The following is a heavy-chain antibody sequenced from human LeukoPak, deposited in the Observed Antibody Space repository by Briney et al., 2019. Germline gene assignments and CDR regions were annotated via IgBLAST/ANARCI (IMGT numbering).Heavy chain of an antibody. CDR1: GFTFSNAW. D-gene: IGHD3-9*01. V-gene: IGHV3-15*01. J-gene: IGHJ4*02. Sequence: GGSLRLSCAASGFTFSNAWMSWVRQAPGKGLEWVGRIKSKTDGGTTDYAAPVKGRFTISRDDSKNTLYLQMNSLKTEDTAVYYCTTDILYYDILIGRPFDYWGQGTLVTVSS. CDR2: IKSKTDGGTT. CDR3: TTDILYYDILIGRPFDY.